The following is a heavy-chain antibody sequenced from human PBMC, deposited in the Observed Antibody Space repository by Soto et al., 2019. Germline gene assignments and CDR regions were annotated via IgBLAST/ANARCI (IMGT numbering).Heavy chain of an antibody. CDR1: GDTFSIYT. Sequence: QVQLMQSGSEVKKPGPSVRVSCKTSGDTFSIYTISWVRQAPGQGLEWMGRILPFLDITSYSQRFQGRVTITADRSTTTAYMELTSLRSEDTAVYYCARDRDNSNWPNFDSWGQGTLVTVSS. CDR2: ILPFLDIT. D-gene: IGHD6-13*01. J-gene: IGHJ4*02. V-gene: IGHV1-69*02. CDR3: ARDRDNSNWPNFDS.